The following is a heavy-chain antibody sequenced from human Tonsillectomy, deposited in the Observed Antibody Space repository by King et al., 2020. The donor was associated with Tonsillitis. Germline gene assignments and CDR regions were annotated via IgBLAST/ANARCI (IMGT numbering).Heavy chain of an antibody. Sequence: QLVQSGAEVKKPGASVKVSCKASGYTFTDYYMHWVRQAPGQGLEWMGWINPNSGGTNYAQKFQGRVTMTRDTSISTAYMELSSLTSDDTAIYYCARNATVYTNYLGPWGQGTLVTVSS. CDR3: ARNATVYTNYLGP. D-gene: IGHD1-1*01. J-gene: IGHJ5*02. CDR2: INPNSGGT. CDR1: GYTFTDYY. V-gene: IGHV1-2*02.